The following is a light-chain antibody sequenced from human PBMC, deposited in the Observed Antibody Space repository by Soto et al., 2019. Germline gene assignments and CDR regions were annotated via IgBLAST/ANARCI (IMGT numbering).Light chain of an antibody. Sequence: DIQMTQSPSSLFASVGDRVTVTCRASQTIKNFLNWYHQKPGKAPKLLIYGASSLQSGVPSRFSGGGSGTTFTLTINSMQPEDFVIYYCQHSHSAPKTFGQGTTV. CDR2: GAS. J-gene: IGKJ1*01. CDR1: QTIKNF. V-gene: IGKV1-39*01. CDR3: QHSHSAPKT.